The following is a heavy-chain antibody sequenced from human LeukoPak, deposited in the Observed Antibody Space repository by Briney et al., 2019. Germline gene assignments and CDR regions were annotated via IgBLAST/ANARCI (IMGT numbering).Heavy chain of an antibody. V-gene: IGHV4-4*07. CDR3: ARDCSAAYYYGSGYNWFDP. CDR2: IYTSGST. D-gene: IGHD3-10*01. CDR1: GGSISSYY. J-gene: IGHJ5*02. Sequence: PSETLSLTCTVSGGSISSYYWSWIRQPAGKGLEWIGRIYTSGSTNYSPSLKSRVTMSVDTSKNQFSLKLSSVTAADTAVYYCARDCSAAYYYGSGYNWFDPWGQGTLVTVSS.